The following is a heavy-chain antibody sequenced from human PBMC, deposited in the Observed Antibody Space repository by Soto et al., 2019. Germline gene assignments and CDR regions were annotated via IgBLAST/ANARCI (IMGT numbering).Heavy chain of an antibody. CDR2: IYYSGST. V-gene: IGHV4-31*03. J-gene: IGHJ6*02. Sequence: TLSLTRTVSGGSISSGGYYWSWICQHPGKGLEWIGYIYYSGSTYYNPSLKSRVTISVDTSKNQFSLKLSSVTAADTAVYYCARDTGTAMIHYYGMDVWGQGTTVTVSS. D-gene: IGHD5-18*01. CDR1: GGSISSGGYY. CDR3: ARDTGTAMIHYYGMDV.